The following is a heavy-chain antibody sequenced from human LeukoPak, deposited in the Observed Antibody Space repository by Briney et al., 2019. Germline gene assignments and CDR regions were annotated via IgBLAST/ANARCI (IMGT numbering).Heavy chain of an antibody. CDR1: GYTFTSYG. D-gene: IGHD5-12*01. J-gene: IGHJ6*03. CDR2: ISAYNGNT. CDR3: ARVSGERGYSGYELLYYYYMDV. Sequence: GASVKVSCKASGYTFTSYGISWVRQAPGQGLEWMGWISAYNGNTNYAQKLQGRVTMTTDTSTSTAYMELRSLRSDDTAVYYCARVSGERGYSGYELLYYYYMDVWGKGTTVTISS. V-gene: IGHV1-18*01.